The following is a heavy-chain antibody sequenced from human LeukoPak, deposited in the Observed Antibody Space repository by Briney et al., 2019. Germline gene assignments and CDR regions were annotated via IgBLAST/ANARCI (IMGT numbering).Heavy chain of an antibody. CDR3: ARATRGNTPDL. V-gene: IGHV1-46*01. CDR1: GYTFTSYY. CDR2: INPSGGST. J-gene: IGHJ5*02. Sequence: ASLRVSCKASGYTFTSYYIHSVRQAPGQGLEWMGIINPSGGSTIYAQKFQGTVTMTRDTSTSTVYMELSSLRSEDTAVYYCARATRGNTPDLWGQGTLVTVSS. D-gene: IGHD4-23*01.